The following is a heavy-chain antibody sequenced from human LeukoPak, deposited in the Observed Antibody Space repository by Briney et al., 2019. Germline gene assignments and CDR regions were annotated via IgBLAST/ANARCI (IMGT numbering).Heavy chain of an antibody. Sequence: ASVKVSCKASGGTFSSYAISWVRQAPGQGLEWMGWISAYNGNTNYAQKLQGRVTMTTDTSTSTAYMELRSLRSDDTAVYYCARDRIAAAGTSLYNWFDPWGQGTLVTVSS. V-gene: IGHV1-18*01. CDR3: ARDRIAAAGTSLYNWFDP. D-gene: IGHD6-13*01. J-gene: IGHJ5*02. CDR2: ISAYNGNT. CDR1: GGTFSSYA.